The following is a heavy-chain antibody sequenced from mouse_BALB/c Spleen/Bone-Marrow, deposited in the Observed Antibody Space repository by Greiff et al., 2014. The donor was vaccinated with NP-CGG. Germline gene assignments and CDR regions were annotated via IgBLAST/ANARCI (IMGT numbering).Heavy chain of an antibody. CDR3: ARRDGSYFDY. CDR2: INPGSGGT. CDR1: VYAFTNYL. J-gene: IGHJ2*01. V-gene: IGHV1-54*01. Sequence: QVVESGAELVRPGTSVKVSCKASVYAFTNYLIEWVKQRPGQGLEWIGMINPGSGGTNYNEKFKGKATLTADKSSSTAYMQLSSLTSEDSAVYFCARRDGSYFDYWGQGTTLTVSS. D-gene: IGHD3-3*01.